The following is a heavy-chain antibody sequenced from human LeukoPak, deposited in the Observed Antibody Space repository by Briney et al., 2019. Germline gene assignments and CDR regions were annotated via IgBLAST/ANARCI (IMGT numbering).Heavy chain of an antibody. J-gene: IGHJ2*01. CDR3: ATDGYCSGGGCYGKQRRYWYFDL. V-gene: IGHV1-69-2*01. Sequence: GASVKVSCKASGNTFTDYYMHWVQQAPGKGLEWMGRVDPEDGETIYAEKFQGRVTITADTSADTAYMELSSLRSEDTAVYYCATDGYCSGGGCYGKQRRYWYFDLWGRGTPVTVSS. CDR1: GNTFTDYY. D-gene: IGHD2-15*01. CDR2: VDPEDGET.